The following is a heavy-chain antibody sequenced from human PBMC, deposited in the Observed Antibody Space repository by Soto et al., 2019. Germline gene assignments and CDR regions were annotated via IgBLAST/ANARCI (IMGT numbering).Heavy chain of an antibody. CDR2: IYSGGTT. CDR1: GFSVSSNY. V-gene: IGHV3-53*02. J-gene: IGHJ4*02. Sequence: EVQLVETGGGMIQPGGSLRLSCAVSGFSVSSNYMSWVRQAPGKGLEWVSLIYSGGTTSYADSVQGRFIISRDSSKNTLFLQMNSLRGEDTAVYYCARRYIVGVTGDYWGQGTLVTVSS. CDR3: ARRYIVGVTGDY. D-gene: IGHD1-26*01.